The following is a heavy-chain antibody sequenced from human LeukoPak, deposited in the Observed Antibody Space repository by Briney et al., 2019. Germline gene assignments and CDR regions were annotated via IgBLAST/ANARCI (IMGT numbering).Heavy chain of an antibody. Sequence: GESLKISCKGSGYSFTSYWIGWVRQMPGKGLEWMGIIYPGDSDTRYSPSFQGQVTISADKSISTAYLQWSSLKASDTAMYYCARHPIEGATQSWFDPWGQGTLVTASS. CDR3: ARHPIEGATQSWFDP. D-gene: IGHD1-26*01. CDR2: IYPGDSDT. CDR1: GYSFTSYW. J-gene: IGHJ5*02. V-gene: IGHV5-51*01.